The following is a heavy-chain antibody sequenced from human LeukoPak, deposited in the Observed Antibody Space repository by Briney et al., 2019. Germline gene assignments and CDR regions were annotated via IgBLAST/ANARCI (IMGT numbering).Heavy chain of an antibody. CDR2: IYTSGST. D-gene: IGHD6-13*01. Sequence: SETLSLTCTVSGGSISSYYWSWIRQPAGKGLEWIGRIYTSGSTNYNPSLKSRVTMSVDTSKNQFSLTLSSVTAADTAVYYCAREYSSSWYLGSVNWFDPWGQGTLVTVSS. CDR3: AREYSSSWYLGSVNWFDP. J-gene: IGHJ5*02. CDR1: GGSISSYY. V-gene: IGHV4-4*07.